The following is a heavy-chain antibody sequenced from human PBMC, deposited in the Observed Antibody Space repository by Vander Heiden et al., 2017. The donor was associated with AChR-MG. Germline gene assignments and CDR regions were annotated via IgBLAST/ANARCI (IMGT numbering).Heavy chain of an antibody. CDR1: GGSISSGGYF. Sequence: QVQLQESGPGLVKPSQTLSVTCTVSGGSISSGGYFWSLIRPHPGNGLELIRYIYYSGSTYYNPSLKSRVTISVDTSKNQFSLKLSSVTAADTAVYYCARGLCFTELEAWGQGTLVTVSS. CDR3: ARGLCFTELEA. J-gene: IGHJ5*02. CDR2: IYYSGST. V-gene: IGHV4-31*03. D-gene: IGHD3-10*01.